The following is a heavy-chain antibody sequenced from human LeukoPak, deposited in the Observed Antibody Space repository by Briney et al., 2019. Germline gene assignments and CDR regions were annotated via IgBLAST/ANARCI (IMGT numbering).Heavy chain of an antibody. J-gene: IGHJ6*02. Sequence: PSETLSLTCTVSGGSISGYYWSWIRQPPGKGLEWIGYIHDSGSTNYNPSLESRVTISVDTSKNQFSLKLSSVAAADTAVYYCARHLQYYGSGSYYPYYYYGMDVWGQGTTVTVSS. CDR3: ARHLQYYGSGSYYPYYYYGMDV. CDR1: GGSISGYY. V-gene: IGHV4-59*08. CDR2: IHDSGST. D-gene: IGHD3-10*01.